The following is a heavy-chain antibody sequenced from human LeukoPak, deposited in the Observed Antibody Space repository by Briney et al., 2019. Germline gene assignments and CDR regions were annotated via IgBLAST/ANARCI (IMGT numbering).Heavy chain of an antibody. CDR2: INHSVST. CDR3: ARGRQQQLVRAFDY. V-gene: IGHV4-34*01. J-gene: IGHJ4*02. Sequence: SETLSLSCAVYGGSLSGYYSSCIPQPPGKGLEWSGEINHSVSTNYNPPLKSRVTISVDTSKNQFSLTLISVPAADAAVYYCARGRQQQLVRAFDYWGQGTLVTVSS. D-gene: IGHD6-13*01. CDR1: GGSLSGYY.